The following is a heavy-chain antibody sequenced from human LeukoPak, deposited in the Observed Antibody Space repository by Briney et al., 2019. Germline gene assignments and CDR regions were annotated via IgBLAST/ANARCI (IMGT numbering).Heavy chain of an antibody. V-gene: IGHV1-2*02. J-gene: IGHJ3*02. CDR3: ARRYCSGGSCYFSAVAFDI. D-gene: IGHD2-15*01. Sequence: RGASVKVSCKASGYTFTGYYMHWVRQAPGQGLEWMGWINPNSGGTNYAQKFQGRVTMTRDTSISTAYMELSRLRSDDTAVYYCARRYCSGGSCYFSAVAFDIWGQGTMVTVSS. CDR1: GYTFTGYY. CDR2: INPNSGGT.